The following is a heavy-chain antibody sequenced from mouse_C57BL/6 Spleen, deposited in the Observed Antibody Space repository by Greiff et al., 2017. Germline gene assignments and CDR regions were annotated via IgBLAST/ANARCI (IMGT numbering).Heavy chain of an antibody. CDR1: GYTFTSYW. D-gene: IGHD1-1*01. Sequence: VQLQQPGAELVKPGASVKLSCKASGYTFTSYWMHWVKQRPGQGLEWIGMIHPNSGSTNYNEKFKSKATLTVDKSSSTAYMQLSSLTSEDSAVYYCARSPTYYGSSYWYFDGWGTGTTVTVSS. J-gene: IGHJ1*03. CDR3: ARSPTYYGSSYWYFDG. CDR2: IHPNSGST. V-gene: IGHV1-64*01.